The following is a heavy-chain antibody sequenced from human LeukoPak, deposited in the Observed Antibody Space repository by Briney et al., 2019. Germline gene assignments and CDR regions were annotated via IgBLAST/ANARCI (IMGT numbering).Heavy chain of an antibody. J-gene: IGHJ4*01. V-gene: IGHV1-2*02. D-gene: IGHD6-13*01. Sequence: ASVKVSCKASGYTFSDYYLHWVRQAPGQGLEWMGWINPNSGGTNFAQKFRGRVTMTRDTSITTAYMELTRLKSDDTAVYYCARGGVGTAASSLGYWGQGTLVTVPS. CDR1: GYTFSDYY. CDR3: ARGGVGTAASSLGY. CDR2: INPNSGGT.